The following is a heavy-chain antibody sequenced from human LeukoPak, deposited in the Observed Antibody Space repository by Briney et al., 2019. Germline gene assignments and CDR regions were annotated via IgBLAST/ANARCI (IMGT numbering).Heavy chain of an antibody. J-gene: IGHJ4*02. D-gene: IGHD4-17*01. CDR2: IKQDGSEK. CDR3: ARGYGDYVRVWGY. Sequence: GGSLRLSCEASGFTFSAYWMTWVRQVPGKRLEWVANIKQDGSEKNYVDSVRGRFTTSRDNAKNSLFLQMNSLRVEDTAIYYCARGYGDYVRVWGYWGQGTLVTVSS. V-gene: IGHV3-7*04. CDR1: GFTFSAYW.